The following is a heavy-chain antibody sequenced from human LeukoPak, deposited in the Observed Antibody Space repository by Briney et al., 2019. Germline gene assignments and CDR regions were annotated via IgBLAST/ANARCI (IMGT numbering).Heavy chain of an antibody. CDR3: ARATTYDILTGYSDY. CDR2: ISSSSSYI. V-gene: IGHV3-21*01. D-gene: IGHD3-9*01. CDR1: GVTFSSYT. Sequence: GGSLRLSCAASGVTFSSYTMNWVRQAPGKGREGGSSISSSSSYIYYADSVKGRFTISRDNAKKSLYLQMNSLRAEDTAVYYCARATTYDILTGYSDYWGQGTLVTVSS. J-gene: IGHJ4*02.